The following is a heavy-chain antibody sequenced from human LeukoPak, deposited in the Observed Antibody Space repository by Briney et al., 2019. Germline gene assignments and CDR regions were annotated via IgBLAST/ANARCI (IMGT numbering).Heavy chain of an antibody. CDR1: GFTVSSNY. J-gene: IGHJ4*02. V-gene: IGHV3-53*01. CDR3: ARDDSREGY. CDR2: IYSGGST. D-gene: IGHD3-22*01. Sequence: GGSLTLSCAASGFTVSSNYMSWVRQAPGKGLEWVSVIYSGGSTYYADSVKGRFTISRDNYKNTLYLQMNSLRAEDTAADYCARDDSREGYWGEGPLGTVSS.